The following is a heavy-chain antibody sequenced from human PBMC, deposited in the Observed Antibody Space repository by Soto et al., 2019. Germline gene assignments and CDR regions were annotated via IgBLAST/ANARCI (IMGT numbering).Heavy chain of an antibody. CDR1: GGSISSYY. D-gene: IGHD4-4*01. V-gene: IGHV4-59*08. J-gene: IGHJ3*02. Sequence: QVQLQESGPGLVKPSETLSLTCTVSGGSISSYYWSWIRQPPGKGLEWIGYIYYSGSTNYNPSLKSRVTISVDTSKNQFSLKLSSVTAADTAVYYCARHPPIPDDYSNYMIAFDIWGQGTMVTVSS. CDR2: IYYSGST. CDR3: ARHPPIPDDYSNYMIAFDI.